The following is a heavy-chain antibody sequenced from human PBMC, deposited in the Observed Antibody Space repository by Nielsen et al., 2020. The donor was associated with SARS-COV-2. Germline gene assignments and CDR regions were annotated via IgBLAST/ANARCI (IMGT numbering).Heavy chain of an antibody. Sequence: GESLKISCAASGFTFSSYWMHWVRQAPGKGLVWVSRINSDGSSTSYADSVKGRFTISRDNAKNTLYLQMNSLRAEDTAVYYCARGQQLPDYWGQGTLVTVSS. D-gene: IGHD6-13*01. J-gene: IGHJ4*02. CDR1: GFTFSSYW. CDR3: ARGQQLPDY. CDR2: INSDGSST. V-gene: IGHV3-74*01.